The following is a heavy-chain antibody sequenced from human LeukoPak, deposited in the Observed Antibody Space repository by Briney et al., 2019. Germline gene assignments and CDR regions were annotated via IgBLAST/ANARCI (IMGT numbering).Heavy chain of an antibody. J-gene: IGHJ4*01. CDR3: VRDAQRGFDYSNSLRY. CDR2: IWSDGTNS. Sequence: PGGSLRLSCAASGFIYIHYGMHWVRQAPGKGLEWVAVIWSDGTNSFYAGSVKGRFTISRDNSQTTLFLQMNSLRVEDTAMYYCVRDAQRGFDYSNSLRYWGHGTLVTVSS. V-gene: IGHV3-33*08. CDR1: GFIYIHYG. D-gene: IGHD4-11*01.